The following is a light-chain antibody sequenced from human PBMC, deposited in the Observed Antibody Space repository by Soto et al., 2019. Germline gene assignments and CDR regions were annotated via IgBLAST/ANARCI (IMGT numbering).Light chain of an antibody. CDR3: QQRSNWPPLT. CDR2: DAS. V-gene: IGKV3-11*01. CDR1: QSVSSY. Sequence: EIVLTQSPATLSLSPRERATHSCRASQSVSSYLAWYQQKPGQAPRLLIYDASNRATGIPARFSGSGSGTDFTLTISSLEPEDFAVYYCQQRSNWPPLTFGGGTKVDIK. J-gene: IGKJ4*01.